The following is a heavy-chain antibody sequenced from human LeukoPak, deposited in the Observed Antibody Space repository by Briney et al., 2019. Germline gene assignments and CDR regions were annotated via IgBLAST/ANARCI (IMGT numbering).Heavy chain of an antibody. D-gene: IGHD2-8*01. CDR3: AKGRACTNGVCHFDY. Sequence: GGSLRLSCAASGFTFSSYDMSWVRQAPVKGLEWVSVISTSGGSTYHADSVKGRFIISRDNSKNTLYLQMNSLRAEDTAAYYCAKGRACTNGVCHFDYWGRGTLVTVSS. J-gene: IGHJ4*02. V-gene: IGHV3-23*01. CDR2: ISTSGGST. CDR1: GFTFSSYD.